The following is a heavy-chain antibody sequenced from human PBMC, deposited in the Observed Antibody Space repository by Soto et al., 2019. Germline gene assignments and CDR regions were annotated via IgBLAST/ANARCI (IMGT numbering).Heavy chain of an antibody. CDR2: ISGSGGST. D-gene: IGHD2-2*01. Sequence: GGSLRLSCAASGFTFSSYAMSWVRQAPGKGLEWVSAISGSGGSTYYADSVMGRFTISRDNSKNTLYLQMNSLRAEDTAVYYCAKDRYCSSTSCYHGYYYYGMDVWGQGTTVTVSS. CDR1: GFTFSSYA. J-gene: IGHJ6*02. V-gene: IGHV3-23*01. CDR3: AKDRYCSSTSCYHGYYYYGMDV.